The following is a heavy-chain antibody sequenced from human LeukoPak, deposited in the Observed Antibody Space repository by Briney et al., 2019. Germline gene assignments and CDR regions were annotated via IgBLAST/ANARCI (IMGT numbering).Heavy chain of an antibody. CDR3: ARGKVDIAARPVYYFDF. CDR1: GFTFSSYE. Sequence: GGSLRLSCAASGFTFSSYEMNWVRQAPGKGLEWVSGINWNGGSTGYADSVKGRFTISRDNAKNSLYLQMNSLRAEDTAVYYCARGKVDIAARPVYYFDFWGQGILVTVSS. V-gene: IGHV3-20*04. CDR2: INWNGGST. D-gene: IGHD6-6*01. J-gene: IGHJ4*02.